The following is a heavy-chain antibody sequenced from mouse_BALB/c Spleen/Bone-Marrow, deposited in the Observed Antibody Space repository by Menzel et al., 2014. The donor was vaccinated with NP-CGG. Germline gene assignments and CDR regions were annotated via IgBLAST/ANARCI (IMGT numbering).Heavy chain of an antibody. Sequence: LQSGAELVKPGASVKLSCTASGFNIKDTYMHWVKQRPEQGLEWIGRIDPANGNTKYDPKFQGKATITGDTSSNTAYLQLSSLTSEDTAVYYCAKYGGLRYAMDYWGQGTSVTVSS. CDR1: GFNIKDTY. D-gene: IGHD2-4*01. V-gene: IGHV14-3*02. CDR3: AKYGGLRYAMDY. J-gene: IGHJ4*01. CDR2: IDPANGNT.